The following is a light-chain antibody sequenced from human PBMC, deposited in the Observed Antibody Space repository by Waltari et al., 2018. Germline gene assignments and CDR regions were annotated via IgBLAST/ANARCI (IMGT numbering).Light chain of an antibody. CDR3: QQYNNWPLYT. V-gene: IGKV3-15*01. Sequence: EIVMTQSPATLSVSPGERAPLSCRARQSVSSNLAWYQQKPGQAPRLLIYGASTRATGIPARFSGSGSGTEFTLTISSLQSEDFAVYYCQQYNNWPLYTFGQGTKLEIK. J-gene: IGKJ2*01. CDR2: GAS. CDR1: QSVSSN.